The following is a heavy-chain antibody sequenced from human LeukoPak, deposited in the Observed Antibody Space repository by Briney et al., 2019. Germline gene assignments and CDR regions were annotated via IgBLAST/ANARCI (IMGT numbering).Heavy chain of an antibody. CDR1: GFTFSNYA. Sequence: PGGSLRLSCAASGFTFSNYAMTWVRQAPGKGLEWVANIRQDGSAKYYLDSVKGRFTISRDNAKNSLYLQMNSLRAEDTAVYSCTRDRQGPKLYEMHVWGQGTTVTVSS. J-gene: IGHJ6*02. CDR2: IRQDGSAK. V-gene: IGHV3-7*01. D-gene: IGHD3-10*01. CDR3: TRDRQGPKLYEMHV.